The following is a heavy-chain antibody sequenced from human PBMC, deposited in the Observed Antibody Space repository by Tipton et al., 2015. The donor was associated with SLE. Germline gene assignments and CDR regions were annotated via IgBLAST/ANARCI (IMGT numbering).Heavy chain of an antibody. V-gene: IGHV4-61*02. Sequence: TLSLTCTVSGGSIDSGRNSWNWIRQPAGKALEWIGFIYYNGGTNYNPSLESRLTISVDTSKKQFSLNLSSVTAADTAVYYCARLGYCTSGVCYTGIDYWGQGILVTVSS. CDR2: IYYNGGT. D-gene: IGHD2-8*01. CDR1: GGSIDSGRNS. CDR3: ARLGYCTSGVCYTGIDY. J-gene: IGHJ4*02.